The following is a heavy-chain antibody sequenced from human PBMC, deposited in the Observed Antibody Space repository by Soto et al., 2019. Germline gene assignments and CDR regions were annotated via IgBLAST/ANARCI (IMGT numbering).Heavy chain of an antibody. CDR2: IYYSGST. D-gene: IGHD3-16*02. Sequence: SATLSLTCTVSCGSISSGGYYWSWIRQHPGKGLEWIGYIYYSGSTYYNPSLKSRVTISVDTSKNQFSLKLSSVTAADTAVYYCARAGYYDYVWGSYRADAFDIWGQGRMVTVS. CDR1: CGSISSGGYY. J-gene: IGHJ3*02. CDR3: ARAGYYDYVWGSYRADAFDI. V-gene: IGHV4-31*03.